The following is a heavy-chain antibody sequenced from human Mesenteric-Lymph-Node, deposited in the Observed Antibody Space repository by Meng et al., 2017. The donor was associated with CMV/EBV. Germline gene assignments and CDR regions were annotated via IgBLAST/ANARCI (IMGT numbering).Heavy chain of an antibody. J-gene: IGHJ4*02. Sequence: GESLKISCAASGFTFSSYSMTWVRQAPGKGLEWVASITSGSSYISYTDSVKGRFTISRDNARNSVYLQMNSLRVEDTAVYYCVRDALAATGSFDYWGQGSLVTVSS. CDR3: VRDALAATGSFDY. V-gene: IGHV3-21*06. D-gene: IGHD2-15*01. CDR1: GFTFSSYS. CDR2: ITSGSSYI.